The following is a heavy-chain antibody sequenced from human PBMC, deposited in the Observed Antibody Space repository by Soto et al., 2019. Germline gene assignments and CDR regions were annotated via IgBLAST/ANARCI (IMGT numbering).Heavy chain of an antibody. J-gene: IGHJ4*02. CDR3: ARGRDYYGSGSPYFDY. CDR2: INPNSGGT. V-gene: IGHV1-2*04. Sequence: ASVKVSCKASGYTFTGYYMHRVRQAPGQGLEWMGWINPNSGGTNYAQKFQGWVTMTRDTSISTAYMELSRLRSDDTAVYYCARGRDYYGSGSPYFDYWGQGTLVTVSS. D-gene: IGHD3-10*01. CDR1: GYTFTGYY.